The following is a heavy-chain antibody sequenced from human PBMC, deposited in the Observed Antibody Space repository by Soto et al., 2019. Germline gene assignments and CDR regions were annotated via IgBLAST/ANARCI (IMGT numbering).Heavy chain of an antibody. D-gene: IGHD4-17*01. Sequence: PGESLKISCSASGYTFTNYYIAWVRQMPGKGLEWIGIIYPPDSDTRYSPSFQGQVTMLVDKSINTAYLQWSSLKASDTAMYYCARLGSLGVTTNNWFDPWGQGTQVTVSS. CDR1: GYTFTNYY. V-gene: IGHV5-51*01. CDR3: ARLGSLGVTTNNWFDP. CDR2: IYPPDSDT. J-gene: IGHJ5*02.